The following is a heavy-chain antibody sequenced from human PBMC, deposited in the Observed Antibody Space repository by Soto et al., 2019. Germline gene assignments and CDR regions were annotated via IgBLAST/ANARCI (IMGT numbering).Heavy chain of an antibody. J-gene: IGHJ4*02. CDR3: AKDKWELRGPNDY. V-gene: IGHV3-30*18. CDR1: GFTFSSYG. CDR2: ISYDGSNK. D-gene: IGHD1-26*01. Sequence: QVQLVESGGGVVQPGRSLRLSCAASGFTFSSYGMHWVRQAPGKGLEWVAVISYDGSNKYYADSVKGRFTISRDNSKNTLYLQMNSLRAEDTAVYYCAKDKWELRGPNDYWGQGTLVTVSS.